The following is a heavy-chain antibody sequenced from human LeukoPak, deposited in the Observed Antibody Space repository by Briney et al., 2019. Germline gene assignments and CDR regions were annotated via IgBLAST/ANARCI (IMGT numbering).Heavy chain of an antibody. D-gene: IGHD3-9*01. J-gene: IGHJ3*02. CDR3: ARGLDILTGYYVAFDI. CDR1: GYTFTSYG. Sequence: ASVKVSCKASGYTFTSYGITWVRQAPGQGLEWMGWISTYNGNTKYAQNLQGRVTMTTDTSTSTAYMELRSRRSDDTAVYYCARGLDILTGYYVAFDIWGQGTMVTVSS. V-gene: IGHV1-18*01. CDR2: ISTYNGNT.